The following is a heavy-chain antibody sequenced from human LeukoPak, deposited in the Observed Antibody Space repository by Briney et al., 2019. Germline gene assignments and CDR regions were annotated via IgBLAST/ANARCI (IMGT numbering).Heavy chain of an antibody. V-gene: IGHV4-59*01. J-gene: IGHJ4*02. CDR1: GGSISSYY. CDR3: ARGALLWFGELSYYFDY. D-gene: IGHD3-10*01. Sequence: SETLSLTCTVSGGSISSYYWSWIRQPPGKGLEWIGYIYYSGSTNYNPSLKSRVTISVDTSKDQFSLKLSSVTAADTAVYYYARGALLWFGELSYYFDYWGQGTLVTVSS. CDR2: IYYSGST.